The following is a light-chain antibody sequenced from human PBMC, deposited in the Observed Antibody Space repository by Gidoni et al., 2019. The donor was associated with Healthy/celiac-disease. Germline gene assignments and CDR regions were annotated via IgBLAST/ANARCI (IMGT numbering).Light chain of an antibody. J-gene: IGKJ5*01. Sequence: AIRMTQSPSSFSASTGDRVTITCRASQCISSYLAWYQQKPGKAPKLLIYAASTLQSGVPSRFSGSGSGTDFTLTISCLQSEDFPTYYCQQYYSYPFTFGQGTRLEIK. CDR3: QQYYSYPFT. CDR1: QCISSY. V-gene: IGKV1-8*01. CDR2: AAS.